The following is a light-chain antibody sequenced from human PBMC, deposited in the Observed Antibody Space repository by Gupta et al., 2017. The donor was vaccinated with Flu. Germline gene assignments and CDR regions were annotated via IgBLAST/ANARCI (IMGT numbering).Light chain of an antibody. Sequence: ATRSCRARQSVRSCYLSWYQQKPGQAPRLLIFGAATSAAGVPDRFSGSGSGTDFTLTINRLDPEDFAMYYCQQYGSSPGLTFGGGTKVEIK. V-gene: IGKV3-20*01. CDR1: QSVRSCY. J-gene: IGKJ4*01. CDR3: QQYGSSPGLT. CDR2: GAA.